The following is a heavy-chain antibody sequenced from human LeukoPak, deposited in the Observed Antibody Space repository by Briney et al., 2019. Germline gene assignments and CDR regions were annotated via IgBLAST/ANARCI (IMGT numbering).Heavy chain of an antibody. CDR2: IYYSGST. CDR3: ARHDSVVYYGMDV. J-gene: IGHJ6*02. CDR1: GGSIGSYY. D-gene: IGHD2-21*02. Sequence: SETLSLTCTVSGGSIGSYYWSWIRQPPGKGLEWIGYIYYSGSTKYNPSLKSRVTISVDTSKNQFSLNVSSVTAADTAVYYCARHDSVVYYGMDVWGQGTTVTVSS. V-gene: IGHV4-59*08.